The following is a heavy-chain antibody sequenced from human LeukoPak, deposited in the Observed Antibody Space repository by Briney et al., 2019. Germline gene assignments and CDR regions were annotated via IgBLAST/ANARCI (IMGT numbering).Heavy chain of an antibody. CDR3: ARVAGTSGGWAIDY. V-gene: IGHV4-39*07. CDR1: GDSISSSGYY. Sequence: SETLSLTCTVSGDSISSSGYYWDWIRQPPGTGLEWIGSIYYSGSTYYNPSLKSRVTISVDTSKNQFSLKLSSVTAADTAVYYCARVAGTSGGWAIDYWGQGTLVTVSS. CDR2: IYYSGST. D-gene: IGHD3-10*01. J-gene: IGHJ4*02.